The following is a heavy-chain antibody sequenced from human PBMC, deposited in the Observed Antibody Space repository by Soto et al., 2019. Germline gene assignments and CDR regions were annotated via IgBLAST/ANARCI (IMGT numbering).Heavy chain of an antibody. CDR2: IVVGSGNT. Sequence: ASVKVSCKASGFTFTSSAVQWVRHARGQRLEWIGWIVVGSGNTNYAQKFQERVTITRDMSTSTAYMGLSSLRSEDTAVYYCAAAAGNYYYGMDVWGQGTTVTVSS. J-gene: IGHJ6*02. V-gene: IGHV1-58*01. D-gene: IGHD6-13*01. CDR1: GFTFTSSA. CDR3: AAAAGNYYYGMDV.